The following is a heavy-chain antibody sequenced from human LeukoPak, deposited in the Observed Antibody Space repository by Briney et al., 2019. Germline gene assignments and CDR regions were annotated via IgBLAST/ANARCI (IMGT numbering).Heavy chain of an antibody. D-gene: IGHD3-22*01. CDR1: VFTLSTDA. CDR3: AKEPGYYDSSGYFSRFDY. CDR2: ISGRVGST. Sequence: GGALRLSCAHSVFTLSTDAASRVPATPGKGRWWGSAISGRVGSTYYADSLRGRFTLSTETSTNTLCLYMNRLRAENTAVYNSAKEPGYYDSSGYFSRFDYWGPGRLVTVSS. J-gene: IGHJ4*02. V-gene: IGHV3-23*01.